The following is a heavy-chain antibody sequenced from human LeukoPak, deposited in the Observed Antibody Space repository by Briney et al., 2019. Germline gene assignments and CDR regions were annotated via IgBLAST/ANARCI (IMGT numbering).Heavy chain of an antibody. J-gene: IGHJ4*02. CDR2: FDPEDGET. CDR3: ATYDSSGYYYSQGFVD. V-gene: IGHV1-24*01. Sequence: ASVKVSCKVSGYTLTELSMHWVRQAPGKGLEWMGGFDPEDGETIYAQKFQGRVTMTEDTSTDTAYMELSSLRSEDTAVYYCATYDSSGYYYSQGFVDWGQGTLVTVSS. D-gene: IGHD3-22*01. CDR1: GYTLTELS.